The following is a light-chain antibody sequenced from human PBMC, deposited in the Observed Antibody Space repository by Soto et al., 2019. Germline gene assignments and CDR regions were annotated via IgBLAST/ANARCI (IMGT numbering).Light chain of an antibody. V-gene: IGKV3-11*01. CDR2: DAS. Sequence: EIVLTQSPATLSLSPGERATLSCRASQSVSSYLAWYQQKPGQAPRLLIYDASNRATGIPARFSGSGSGTDFTLTISSLEPEDFVVYYCPQSSNWPQWTFGQGTKVEIK. CDR3: PQSSNWPQWT. CDR1: QSVSSY. J-gene: IGKJ1*01.